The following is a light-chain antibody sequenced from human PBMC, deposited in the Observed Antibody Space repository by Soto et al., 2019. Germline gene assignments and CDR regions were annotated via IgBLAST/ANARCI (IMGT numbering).Light chain of an antibody. V-gene: IGLV2-8*01. CDR1: SSDVGGYNY. CDR3: SSYAGSHYV. J-gene: IGLJ1*01. Sequence: QSALTQPPSASGSPGQSVTISCTGTSSDVGGYNYVSWYQQHPGKAPKLMIYEVSKRPSGVPDRFSGSKSGNTASLTVSGLQAEDEADYYGSSYAGSHYVFGTGTKLTVL. CDR2: EVS.